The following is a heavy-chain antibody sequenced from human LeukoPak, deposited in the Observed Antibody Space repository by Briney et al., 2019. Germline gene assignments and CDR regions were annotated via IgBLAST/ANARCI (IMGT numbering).Heavy chain of an antibody. V-gene: IGHV3-48*03. CDR1: GFTFDDYA. CDR3: ARSGYDEVFDY. CDR2: ISRRGDTI. D-gene: IGHD5-12*01. Sequence: GGSLRLSCAASGFTFDDYAMDWVRQAPGKGLEWISYISRRGDTIYYADSVKGRFTISRDNGENLMYMQMNSLRAEDTATYYCARSGYDEVFDYWGQGILVTVSS. J-gene: IGHJ4*02.